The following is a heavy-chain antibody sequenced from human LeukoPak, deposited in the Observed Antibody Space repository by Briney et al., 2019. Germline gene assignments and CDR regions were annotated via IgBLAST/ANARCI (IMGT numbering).Heavy chain of an antibody. V-gene: IGHV3-64D*06. Sequence: RGSLRLSCSASGFSFSTHNMHWVRQAPGKGLEFVSGVTSDGENTDYLDFVKGRFTITRDNSKNTLYLHMTSLRPEDTAVYFCVKGRYGTGWDFWGPGTLVIVSS. D-gene: IGHD3-10*01. CDR1: GFSFSTHN. J-gene: IGHJ4*02. CDR2: VTSDGENT. CDR3: VKGRYGTGWDF.